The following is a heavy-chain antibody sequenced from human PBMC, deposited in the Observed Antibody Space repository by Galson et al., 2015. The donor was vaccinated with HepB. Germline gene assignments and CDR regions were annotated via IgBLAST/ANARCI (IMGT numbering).Heavy chain of an antibody. CDR1: GFTFSSYA. J-gene: IGHJ4*02. V-gene: IGHV3-23*01. CDR3: VTGTYRSGWYV. Sequence: SLRLSCAASGFTFSSYAMSWVRQAPGKGPEWVAATSGSGDSTHYADSVKGRFSISRDNSKNTLSLQMNSLRADDTAVYYCVTGTYRSGWYVWGQGTLVTASS. D-gene: IGHD6-19*01. CDR2: TSGSGDST.